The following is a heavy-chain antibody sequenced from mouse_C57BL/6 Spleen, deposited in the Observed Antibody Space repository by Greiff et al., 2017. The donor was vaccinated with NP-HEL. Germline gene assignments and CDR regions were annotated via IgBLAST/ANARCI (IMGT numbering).Heavy chain of an antibody. Sequence: QVQLQQPGAELVRPGTSVKLSCKASGYTFTSYWMHWVKQRPGQGLEWIGVIDPSDSYTNYNQKFKGKATLTVDTSSSTAYMQLSSLTSEDSAVYYCARSLLLRNVFDYWGQGTTLTVSS. CDR1: GYTFTSYW. CDR2: IDPSDSYT. D-gene: IGHD1-1*01. CDR3: ARSLLLRNVFDY. V-gene: IGHV1-59*01. J-gene: IGHJ2*01.